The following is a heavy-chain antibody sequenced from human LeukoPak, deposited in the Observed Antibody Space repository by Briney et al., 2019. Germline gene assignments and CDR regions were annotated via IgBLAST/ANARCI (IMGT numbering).Heavy chain of an antibody. CDR2: IYTSGSN. Sequence: SETLSLTCTVSDGSISNYYWSWIRQPAGKGLEWIGRIYTSGSNNYNPSLKSRVTISVDRSKNQFSLKLSSVTAADTAVYYCASKSLVTTGGFDYWGQGTLVTVSS. J-gene: IGHJ4*02. V-gene: IGHV4-4*07. CDR3: ASKSLVTTGGFDY. CDR1: DGSISNYY. D-gene: IGHD4-17*01.